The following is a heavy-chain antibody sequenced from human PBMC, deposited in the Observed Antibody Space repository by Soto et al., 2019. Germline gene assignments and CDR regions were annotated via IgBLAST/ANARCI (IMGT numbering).Heavy chain of an antibody. Sequence: QVQLVQSGAEVKKPGASVKVSCKASGYTFTSYDINWVRQAAGQGLEWIGWMNPNSGKAVYAQKFQGRVTMAGNTSISTAYMELSSLRSDDTAVYFCARGLVVVSATYWYFDPWGRGTLVTVSS. D-gene: IGHD2-15*01. CDR3: ARGLVVVSATYWYFDP. V-gene: IGHV1-8*01. J-gene: IGHJ2*01. CDR2: MNPNSGKA. CDR1: GYTFTSYD.